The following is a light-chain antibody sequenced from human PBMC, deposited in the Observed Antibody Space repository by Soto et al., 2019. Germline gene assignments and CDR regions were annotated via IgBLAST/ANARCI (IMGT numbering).Light chain of an antibody. J-gene: IGLJ1*01. CDR1: SSDVGGYNY. Sequence: QSALTQPASVSGSPGQSITISCTGTSSDVGGYNYVSWYQQHPGKAPKLMIYAVTDRPSGVSSRFSGSKSGNTASLTISGLLAEDEADYYCSSYTSSSTLFGTGTKLTVL. CDR3: SSYTSSSTL. CDR2: AVT. V-gene: IGLV2-14*01.